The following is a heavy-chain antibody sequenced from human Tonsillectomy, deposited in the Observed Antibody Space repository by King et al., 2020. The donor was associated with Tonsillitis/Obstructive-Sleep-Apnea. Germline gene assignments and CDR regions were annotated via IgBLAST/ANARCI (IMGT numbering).Heavy chain of an antibody. Sequence: VQLVESGGVVVQPGGSLRLSCAASGFTFDDYTMHWVRQAPGKGLEWVSLISWDGGSTYYADSVNGRFTISRDNSKNSLYLQMNSLRTEDTALYYCAKDRGQGYCSGGSCNADAFDIWGQGTMVTVSS. CDR1: GFTFDDYT. CDR3: AKDRGQGYCSGGSCNADAFDI. CDR2: ISWDGGST. V-gene: IGHV3-43*01. D-gene: IGHD2-15*01. J-gene: IGHJ3*02.